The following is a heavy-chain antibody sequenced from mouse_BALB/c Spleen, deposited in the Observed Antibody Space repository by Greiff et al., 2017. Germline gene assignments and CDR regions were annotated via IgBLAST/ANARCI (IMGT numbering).Heavy chain of an antibody. CDR3: ARDGGDGYSFAY. CDR2: ISDGGSYT. V-gene: IGHV5-4*02. CDR1: GFTFSDYY. J-gene: IGHJ3*01. Sequence: EVKLMESGGGLVKPGGSLKLSCAASGFTFSDYYMYWVRQTPEKRLEWVATISDGGSYTYYPDSVKGRFTISRDNAKNNLYLQMSSLKSEDTAMYYCARDGGDGYSFAYWGQGTLVTVSA. D-gene: IGHD2-3*01.